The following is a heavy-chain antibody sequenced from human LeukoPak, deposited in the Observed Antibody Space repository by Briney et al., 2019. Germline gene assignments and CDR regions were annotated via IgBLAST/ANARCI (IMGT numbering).Heavy chain of an antibody. J-gene: IGHJ4*02. CDR3: ARSGVAAAPPFDY. D-gene: IGHD6-13*01. CDR1: GGSFSGYY. CDR2: INHSGST. V-gene: IGHV4-34*01. Sequence: PSETLSLTCAVYGGSFSGYYWSWIRQPPGKGLEWIGEINHSGSTNYNPSLKSRVTISVDTSKNQFSLKLSSVTAADTAVYYCARSGVAAAPPFDYWGQGTLVTVSS.